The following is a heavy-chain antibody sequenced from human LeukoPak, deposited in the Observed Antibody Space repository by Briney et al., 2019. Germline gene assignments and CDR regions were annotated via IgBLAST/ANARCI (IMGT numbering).Heavy chain of an antibody. V-gene: IGHV3-21*04. CDR1: GFTSSSYS. Sequence: GGSLRLSCAASGFTSSSYSMNWVRQAPGKGLEWVSSIDTSSRYIYYGDSVKGRFTISRDNAKNSLYLQMNSLRAEDTAVYYCAKRIAVAGQWGQGTLVTVSS. D-gene: IGHD6-19*01. CDR3: AKRIAVAGQ. CDR2: IDTSSRYI. J-gene: IGHJ4*02.